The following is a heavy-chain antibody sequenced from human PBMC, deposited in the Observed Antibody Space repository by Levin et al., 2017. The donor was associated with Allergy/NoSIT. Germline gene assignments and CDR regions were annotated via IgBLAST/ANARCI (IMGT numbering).Heavy chain of an antibody. D-gene: IGHD4-17*01. J-gene: IGHJ4*02. CDR3: AREDYGNFDY. CDR2: ISSSSSI. CDR1: GFTFSSYS. V-gene: IGHV3-48*02. Sequence: PGESLKISCAASGFTFSSYSMNWVRQAPGKGLEWVSYISSSSSIYYADSVKGRFTISRDNAKNSLYLQMNSLRDEDTAVYYCAREDYGNFDYWGQGTLVTVSS.